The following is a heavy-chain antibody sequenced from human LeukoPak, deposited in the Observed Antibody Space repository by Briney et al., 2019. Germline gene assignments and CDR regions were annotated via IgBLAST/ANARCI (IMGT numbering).Heavy chain of an antibody. CDR2: IYPGDSDT. CDR3: ARQITFGGIEFDP. Sequence: RGESLMISCKASGYSFTSNWIGWVRQMPGQGLEWMGIIYPGDSDTRYIPSFQGQVTISADKSVSTAYLQWSSLRASDTAMYYCARQITFGGIEFDPWGQGTLVTVSS. J-gene: IGHJ5*02. D-gene: IGHD3-16*01. V-gene: IGHV5-51*01. CDR1: GYSFTSNW.